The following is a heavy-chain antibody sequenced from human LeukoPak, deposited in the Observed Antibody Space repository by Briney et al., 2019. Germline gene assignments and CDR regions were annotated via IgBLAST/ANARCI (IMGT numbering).Heavy chain of an antibody. CDR3: STHLQMFGSGSVSYYNSPT. CDR1: GFTFSSYS. V-gene: IGHV3-21*01. Sequence: PGGSLRLSCAASGFTFSSYSMNWVRQAPGKGLEWVSSISSSSSYIYYADSVKGRFTISRDNAKNSLYLQMNSLRAEDTAVYYCSTHLQMFGSGSVSYYNSPTWGQGTLVTVSS. CDR2: ISSSSSYI. J-gene: IGHJ5*02. D-gene: IGHD3-10*01.